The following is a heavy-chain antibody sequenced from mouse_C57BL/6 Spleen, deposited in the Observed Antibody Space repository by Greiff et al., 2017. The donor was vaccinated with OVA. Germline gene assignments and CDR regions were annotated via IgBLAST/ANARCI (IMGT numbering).Heavy chain of an antibody. V-gene: IGHV5-9*01. CDR2: ISGGGGNT. J-gene: IGHJ4*01. Sequence: EVKVEESGGGLVKPGGSLKLSCAASGFTFSSYTMSWVRQTPEKRLEWVATISGGGGNTYYPDSVKGRFTISRDNAKNTLYLQMSSLRSEDTALYYCASQPYDYDVRDAMDYWGQGTSVTVSS. D-gene: IGHD2-4*01. CDR3: ASQPYDYDVRDAMDY. CDR1: GFTFSSYT.